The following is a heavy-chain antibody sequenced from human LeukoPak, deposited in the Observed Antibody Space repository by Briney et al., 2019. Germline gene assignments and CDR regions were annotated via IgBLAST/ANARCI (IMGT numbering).Heavy chain of an antibody. D-gene: IGHD3-10*01. V-gene: IGHV3-64D*09. CDR2: ISSDGHRS. J-gene: IGHJ6*02. CDR1: GFTFSSYP. Sequence: GGSLRLSCSATGFTFSSYPMHWVRQAPGSGLEYVSVISSDGHRSYYADSVKGRFTISRDNSKNTLYLQMSSLRAEDTAVYYCARDLLLGASYYYYGMDVWGQGTTVTVSS. CDR3: ARDLLLGASYYYYGMDV.